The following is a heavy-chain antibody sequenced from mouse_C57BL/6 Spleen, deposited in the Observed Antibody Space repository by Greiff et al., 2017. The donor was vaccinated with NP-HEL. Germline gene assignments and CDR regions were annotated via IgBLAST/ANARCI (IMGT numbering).Heavy chain of an antibody. D-gene: IGHD2-3*01. V-gene: IGHV5-17*01. CDR1: GFTFSDYG. Sequence: EVKLMESGGGLVKPGGSLKLSCAASGFTFSDYGMHWVRQAPEKGLEWVAYISSGSSTIYYADTVKGRFTISRDNAKNTLFLQMTSLRSEDTAMYYCARTGYYAYAMDYWGQGTSVTVSS. CDR2: ISSGSSTI. CDR3: ARTGYYAYAMDY. J-gene: IGHJ4*01.